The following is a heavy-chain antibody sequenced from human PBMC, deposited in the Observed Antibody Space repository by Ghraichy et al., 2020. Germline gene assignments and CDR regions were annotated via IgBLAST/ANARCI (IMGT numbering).Heavy chain of an antibody. CDR2: IYYSGST. V-gene: IGHV4-59*01. J-gene: IGHJ3*02. CDR1: GGSISSYY. D-gene: IGHD3-9*01. Sequence: SETLSLTCTVSGGSISSYYWSWIRQPPGKGLEWIGYIYYSGSTNYNPSLKSRVTISVDTSKNQFSLKLSSVTAADTAVYYCARGILRYLPEDAFDIWGQGTMVTVSS. CDR3: ARGILRYLPEDAFDI.